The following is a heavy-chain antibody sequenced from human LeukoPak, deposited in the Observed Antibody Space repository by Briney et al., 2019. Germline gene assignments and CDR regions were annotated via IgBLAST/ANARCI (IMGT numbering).Heavy chain of an antibody. V-gene: IGHV4-59*11. CDR3: ARSGDSPSFDS. J-gene: IGHJ4*02. CDR1: GDSLTRHY. D-gene: IGHD4-17*01. Sequence: SETLSLTCTVSGDSLTRHYWNWIRQSPGKALEWIGYIHYTGSTNTNPSLRSRVTISVDTSNSQFSLKLNSVTAADTAVYSCARSGDSPSFDSWGQGTLVTVSS. CDR2: IHYTGST.